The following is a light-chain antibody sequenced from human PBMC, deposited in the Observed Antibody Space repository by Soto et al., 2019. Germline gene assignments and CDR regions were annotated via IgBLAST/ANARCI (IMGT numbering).Light chain of an antibody. Sequence: VLAQARSLSGAPGQAVTISFTGTSSDVGTYDFVSWYQQHPGKAPRLMIFDVSERPSGVPDRFSGSKSGNTASLTISGLQAEDEADYYCCLYAVTFYVFGTGTKVTVL. J-gene: IGLJ1*01. V-gene: IGLV2-11*01. CDR1: SSDVGTYDF. CDR2: DVS. CDR3: CLYAVTFYV.